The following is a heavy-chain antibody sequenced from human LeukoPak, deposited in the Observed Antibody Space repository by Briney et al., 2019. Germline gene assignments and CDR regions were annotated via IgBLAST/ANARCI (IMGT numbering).Heavy chain of an antibody. Sequence: GGSLRLSCAASGFTFSSYSMNWVRQAPGKGLEWVSYISSSSSTIYYADSVKGRFTISRDNAKNSLYLQMNSLRAEDTAVYYCASGSSSWYDASDIWGQGTMVTVSS. CDR1: GFTFSSYS. D-gene: IGHD6-13*01. CDR3: ASGSSSWYDASDI. CDR2: ISSSSSTI. J-gene: IGHJ3*02. V-gene: IGHV3-48*01.